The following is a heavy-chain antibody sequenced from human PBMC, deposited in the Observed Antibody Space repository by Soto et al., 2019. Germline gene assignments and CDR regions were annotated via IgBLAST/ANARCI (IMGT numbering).Heavy chain of an antibody. J-gene: IGHJ4*02. CDR1: GFTVSSNY. Sequence: GGSLRLSCAASGFTVSSNYMNWVRQAPGKGLEWVSVISSGDTIYYADSVKGRFIISRDNSKNTLYLHLNSLRAEDTGVYYCARLNHAGFDYWGQGTLVTVSS. CDR2: ISSGDTI. CDR3: ARLNHAGFDY. V-gene: IGHV3-66*04.